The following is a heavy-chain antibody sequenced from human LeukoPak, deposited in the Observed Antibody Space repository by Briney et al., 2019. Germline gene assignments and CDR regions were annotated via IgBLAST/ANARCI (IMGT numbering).Heavy chain of an antibody. Sequence: PSETLSLTCPVYGGSFSGYYWSWIRQPPGKGLEWIGEINHSGSTNYNPSLKSRVTISVDTSKNQFSLKLSSVTAADTAVDYCARGVAISTADYWGQGTLVTVSS. CDR2: INHSGST. J-gene: IGHJ4*02. CDR1: GGSFSGYY. CDR3: ARGVAISTADY. V-gene: IGHV4-34*01. D-gene: IGHD1-26*01.